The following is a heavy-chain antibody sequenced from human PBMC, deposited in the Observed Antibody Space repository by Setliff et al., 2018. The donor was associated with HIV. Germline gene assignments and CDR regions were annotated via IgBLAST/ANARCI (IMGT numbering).Heavy chain of an antibody. J-gene: IGHJ4*02. D-gene: IGHD6-25*01. CDR3: ARKNRGAPAPFDY. CDR1: GGSIGSSSYY. V-gene: IGHV4-39*01. Sequence: KTSETLSLTCIVSGGSIGSSSYYWGWIRQPPGKGLEGIGSIDYTGKTHYNPSLKSRVTISADTSRSQFSLNLSSVTAADTAVYYCARKNRGAPAPFDYWGPGTLVTVSS. CDR2: IDYTGKT.